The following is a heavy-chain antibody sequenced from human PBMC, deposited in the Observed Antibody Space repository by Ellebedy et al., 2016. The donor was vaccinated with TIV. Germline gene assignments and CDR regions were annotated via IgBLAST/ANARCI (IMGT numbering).Heavy chain of an antibody. CDR2: IYQDGSNQ. D-gene: IGHD4-17*01. V-gene: IGHV3-7*01. Sequence: PGGSLRLSCVASGFSFRSYWMSWDGQRPGKGLEWVANIYQDGSNQYYVDSVKGRFTISRDNANKSLFLQMNSLRGEDTAVYYCARRGSYGDYAVQINSWFDRWGRGTLVTVSS. J-gene: IGHJ5*02. CDR3: ARRGSYGDYAVQINSWFDR. CDR1: GFSFRSYW.